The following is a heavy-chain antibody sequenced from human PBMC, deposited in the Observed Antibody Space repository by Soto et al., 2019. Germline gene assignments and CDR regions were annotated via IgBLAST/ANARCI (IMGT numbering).Heavy chain of an antibody. CDR3: ASSGVATGYFDY. J-gene: IGHJ4*02. CDR1: GGSISSSSYY. D-gene: IGHD5-12*01. V-gene: IGHV4-39*01. CDR2: IYYSGST. Sequence: SETLSLTCTASGGSISSSSYYWGWIRQPPGKGLEWIGSIYYSGSTYYNPSLKSRVTISVDTSKSQFSLKLSSVTAADTAVYYCASSGVATGYFDYWGQGTQVTVSS.